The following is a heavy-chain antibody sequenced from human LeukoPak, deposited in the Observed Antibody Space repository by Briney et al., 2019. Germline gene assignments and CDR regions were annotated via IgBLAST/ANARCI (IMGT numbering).Heavy chain of an antibody. D-gene: IGHD4-23*01. Sequence: GESLKISCQGSGYSFANYWIGWVRQMPGKGLEWMGIIYPDDSDTRYSPSFQGQVTISADKSISTAYLQWSSLKASDTAMYYCARHTNDHGGFLLENWGRGTLVLVSS. CDR3: ARHTNDHGGFLLEN. V-gene: IGHV5-51*01. J-gene: IGHJ4*02. CDR2: IYPDDSDT. CDR1: GYSFANYW.